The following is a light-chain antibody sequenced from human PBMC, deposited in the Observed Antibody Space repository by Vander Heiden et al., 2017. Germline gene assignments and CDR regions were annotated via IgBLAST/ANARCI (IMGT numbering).Light chain of an antibody. CDR2: GNS. CDR1: SANNGAGYD. Sequence: QSVLTQPPSVSGAPGPRVTITCTGSSANNGAGYDVRWYQQLPGPAPKLLIYGNSNRPSGVPDRFSGSKSGTSASLAITGLQAEDEADYYCQSYDSSLVVFGGGTKLTVL. CDR3: QSYDSSLVV. V-gene: IGLV1-40*01. J-gene: IGLJ2*01.